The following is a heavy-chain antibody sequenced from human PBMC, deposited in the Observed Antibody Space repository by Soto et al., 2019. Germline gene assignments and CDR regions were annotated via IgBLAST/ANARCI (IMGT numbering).Heavy chain of an antibody. Sequence: PGGSLRLSCAASGFTFDDYAMHWVRQAPGKGLEWVSGISWNSGSIGYADSVKGRFTISRDNAKNSLYLQMNSLRAEDTALYYCAKAGDYGEGLYYYYMDVWGKGTTVTVSS. CDR1: GFTFDDYA. CDR3: AKAGDYGEGLYYYYMDV. CDR2: ISWNSGSI. V-gene: IGHV3-9*01. D-gene: IGHD4-17*01. J-gene: IGHJ6*03.